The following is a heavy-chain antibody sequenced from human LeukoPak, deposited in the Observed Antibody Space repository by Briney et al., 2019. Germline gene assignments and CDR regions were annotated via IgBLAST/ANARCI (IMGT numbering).Heavy chain of an antibody. CDR2: INHSGST. CDR1: GGSFSGYY. Sequence: SETLSLTCAVYGGSFSGYYWSWIRQPPGKGLEWIGEINHSGSTNYNPSLKSRVTISVDTSKNQFSLKLSSVTAADTAVYYCGRGEAFDIWGQGTMVTVSS. V-gene: IGHV4-34*01. J-gene: IGHJ3*02. CDR3: GRGEAFDI.